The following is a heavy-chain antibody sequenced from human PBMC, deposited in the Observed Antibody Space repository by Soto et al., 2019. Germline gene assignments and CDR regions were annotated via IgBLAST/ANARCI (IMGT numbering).Heavy chain of an antibody. Sequence: PGGSLRLSCAASGFTFDDYAMHWVRQAPGKGLEWVAVISYDGSNKDYADSVKGRFTISRDNSKNTLYLQMNSLRAEDTAVYYCARDPSAGQGYSYDYWGQGTLVTVSS. CDR1: GFTFDDYA. V-gene: IGHV3-30-3*01. J-gene: IGHJ4*02. CDR2: ISYDGSNK. CDR3: ARDPSAGQGYSYDY. D-gene: IGHD5-18*01.